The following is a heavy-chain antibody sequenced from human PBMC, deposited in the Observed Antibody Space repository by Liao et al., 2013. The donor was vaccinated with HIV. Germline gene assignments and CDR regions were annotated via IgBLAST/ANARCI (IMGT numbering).Heavy chain of an antibody. V-gene: IGHV4-30-4*08. CDR1: GDSISSDNYF. CDR2: IDDSGST. D-gene: IGHD2-2*01. CDR3: ARDYREYCSSTSCYGRAYFQQ. Sequence: QVQLQESGPGLVKPSQTLSLICTVSGDSISSDNYFWSWLRQSPGRGLEWIGYIDDSGSTYYNPSLKSRVTLSIDTSKNQFSLKVKSVTAADTAVYYCARDYREYCSSTSCYGRAYFQQWGQGTLVTVSS. J-gene: IGHJ1*01.